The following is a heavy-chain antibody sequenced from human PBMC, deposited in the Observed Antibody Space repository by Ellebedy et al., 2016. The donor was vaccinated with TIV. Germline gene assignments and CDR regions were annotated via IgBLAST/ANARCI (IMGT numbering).Heavy chain of an antibody. D-gene: IGHD1-14*01. J-gene: IGHJ4*02. CDR3: ASLDYRNHSQPGGSSFDF. Sequence: SVKGRFTISRDNSKNTLYLQVSSLRPEDTAVYYCASLDYRNHSQPGGSSFDFWGQGILVTVSS. V-gene: IGHV3-30*15.